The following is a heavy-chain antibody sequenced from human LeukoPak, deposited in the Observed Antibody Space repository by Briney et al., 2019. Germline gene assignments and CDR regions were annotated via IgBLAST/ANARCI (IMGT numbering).Heavy chain of an antibody. V-gene: IGHV3-30*18. D-gene: IGHD3-10*01. CDR1: GFTFSSYG. Sequence: PGGSLRLSCAASGFTFSSYGMQWVRQAPGKGLEWVAVISYDGSKNYYGDSVKGRFTISRDNSKNTLYLHMSRLRAEDTALFYCAKMTDSTPYSSGTFDSWGQGTLVTVSS. CDR2: ISYDGSKN. J-gene: IGHJ4*02. CDR3: AKMTDSTPYSSGTFDS.